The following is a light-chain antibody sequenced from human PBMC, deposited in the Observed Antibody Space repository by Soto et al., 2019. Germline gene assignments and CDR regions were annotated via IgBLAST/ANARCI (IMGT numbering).Light chain of an antibody. J-gene: IGKJ3*01. CDR2: GAS. CDR1: QSVTGRY. V-gene: IGKV3-20*01. Sequence: EFLLTQSPGTLSLSPGERATLSCRASQSVTGRYLAWYQQKPGQAPRLLIYGASSRATGIPDRFSGSGSGTDFTLTIRRLEPEDFAVYYCQHYGSSFTGGPGTKVDIK. CDR3: QHYGSSFT.